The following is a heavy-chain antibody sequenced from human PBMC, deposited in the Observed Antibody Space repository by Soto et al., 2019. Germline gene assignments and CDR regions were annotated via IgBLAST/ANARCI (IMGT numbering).Heavy chain of an antibody. V-gene: IGHV4-30-4*01. Sequence: PSETLSLTCTVSGGSISSGNYYWSWIRQPPGKGLEWIWFISYSGSTYYNLSLKSRITISVDTSKNQFSLNLNFVTAAGTAVYYCATMGTPATGLFYFDYWGQGTLVTVSS. CDR2: ISYSGST. CDR1: GGSISSGNYY. J-gene: IGHJ4*02. CDR3: ATMGTPATGLFYFDY. D-gene: IGHD2-15*01.